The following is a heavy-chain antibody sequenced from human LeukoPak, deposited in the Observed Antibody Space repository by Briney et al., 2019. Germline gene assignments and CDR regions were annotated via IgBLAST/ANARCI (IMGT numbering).Heavy chain of an antibody. V-gene: IGHV4-39*01. CDR1: GGSISSSSYY. J-gene: IGHJ4*02. D-gene: IGHD2-8*01. CDR3: ARVRMVYARKIVFDY. CDR2: IYYSGST. Sequence: ASETLSLTCTVSGGSISSSSYYWGWIRQPPGKGLEWIGSIYYSGSTYYNPSLKSRVTISVDTSKNQFSLKLSSVTAADTAVYYCARVRMVYARKIVFDYWGQGTLVTVSS.